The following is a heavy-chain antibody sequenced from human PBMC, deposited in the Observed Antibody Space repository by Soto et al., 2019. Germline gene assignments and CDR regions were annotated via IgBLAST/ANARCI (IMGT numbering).Heavy chain of an antibody. CDR2: INHSGST. V-gene: IGHV4-34*01. CDR3: AEAAAGEASEYFQH. J-gene: IGHJ1*01. CDR1: GGSFSGYY. D-gene: IGHD6-13*01. Sequence: PSETLSLTCAVYGGSFSGYYWSWIRQPPVKGLEWIGEINHSGSTNYNPSLKSRVTISVDTSKNQFSLKLSSVTAADTAVYYCAEAAAGEASEYFQHWGQGTLLTVSS.